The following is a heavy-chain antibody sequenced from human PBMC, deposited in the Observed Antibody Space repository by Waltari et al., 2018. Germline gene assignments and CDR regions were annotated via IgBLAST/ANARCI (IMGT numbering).Heavy chain of an antibody. J-gene: IGHJ3*02. Sequence: QVQLQESGPGLVKPSEILSLTCAVSGGSISSSYWWSWVRQPPGKGLEWIGEVYHSGPINYNPSLKSRVTISVDKSKNQFSLKLSSVTAADTAVYFCVNHYETRGYGAFDIWGQGTMVTVSS. CDR1: GGSISSSYW. D-gene: IGHD3-22*01. CDR2: VYHSGPI. V-gene: IGHV4-4*02. CDR3: VNHYETRGYGAFDI.